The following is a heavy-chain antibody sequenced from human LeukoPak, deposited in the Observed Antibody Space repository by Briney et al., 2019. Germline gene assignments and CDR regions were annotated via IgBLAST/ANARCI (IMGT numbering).Heavy chain of an antibody. J-gene: IGHJ4*02. D-gene: IGHD6-13*01. CDR3: ARDGIGIAADDF. CDR1: GFTFSSYW. Sequence: GGSLRLSCAASGFTFSSYWMSCVRQAPGKGLEWVATMNEDGSEKRYVDSVKGRFTISRDNAKNSLYLQMNSLRAEDTAVYYCARDGIGIAADDFWGQGTRVTVSS. V-gene: IGHV3-7*04. CDR2: MNEDGSEK.